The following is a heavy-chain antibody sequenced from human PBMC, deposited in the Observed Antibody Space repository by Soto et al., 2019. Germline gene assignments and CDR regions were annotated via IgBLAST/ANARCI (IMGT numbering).Heavy chain of an antibody. J-gene: IGHJ4*02. CDR3: ARIPMVYDTRRDFDY. CDR1: GGSISIGDYY. Sequence: PSETLSLTCTFSGGSISIGDYYWSWIRQPPGKGLEWIGYIYYSGSTYYNPSLKSRVTISVDTSKNQFSLKLSSVTAADTAVYYCARIPMVYDTRRDFDYWGQGTMVTVSS. D-gene: IGHD2-8*01. V-gene: IGHV4-30-4*01. CDR2: IYYSGST.